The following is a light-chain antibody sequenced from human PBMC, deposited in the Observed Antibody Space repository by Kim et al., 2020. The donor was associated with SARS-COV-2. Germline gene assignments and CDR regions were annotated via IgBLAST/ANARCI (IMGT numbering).Light chain of an antibody. CDR1: QSRVYSDGDTY. Sequence: ASRSSSYSQSRVYSDGDTYLIWFQQRPGQSPRRVIYKVSNRDSGVPDRFSGSGSGTDFTLKLSRVEGEYVGIYYCMQGTLWPLTFGGGTKLEI. V-gene: IGKV2-30*01. CDR3: MQGTLWPLT. CDR2: KVS. J-gene: IGKJ4*01.